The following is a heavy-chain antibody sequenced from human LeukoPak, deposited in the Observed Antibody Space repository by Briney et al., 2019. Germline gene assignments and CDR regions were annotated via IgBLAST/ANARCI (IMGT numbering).Heavy chain of an antibody. Sequence: PGGXLRLSCTASGFALGSFAMHWVRQGAGKRLEYISAISVNGNTTYYDTSVKGRFVISRDNSRNKLYLQMGRLRPEDTAMYFCVRGGASGIDYWGRGALVTVS. V-gene: IGHV3-64*01. CDR2: ISVNGNTT. J-gene: IGHJ4*02. D-gene: IGHD1-26*01. CDR1: GFALGSFA. CDR3: VRGGASGIDY.